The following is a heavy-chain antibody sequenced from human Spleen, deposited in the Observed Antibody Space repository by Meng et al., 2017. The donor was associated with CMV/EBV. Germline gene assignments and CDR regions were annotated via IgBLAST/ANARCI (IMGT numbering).Heavy chain of an antibody. CDR1: DDSISSTSYH. V-gene: IGHV4-39*07. CDR2: IHYRGTT. CDR3: ARVLSAVGPVDP. D-gene: IGHD6-13*01. J-gene: IGHJ5*02. Sequence: SETLSLTCTVSDDSISSTSYHWGWIRQPPGKGLEWIGSIHYRGTTYYNPSLKSRLTISTDRSKNQFSLKLTSVTAADTAVYVCARVLSAVGPVDPWGQGTLVTVSS.